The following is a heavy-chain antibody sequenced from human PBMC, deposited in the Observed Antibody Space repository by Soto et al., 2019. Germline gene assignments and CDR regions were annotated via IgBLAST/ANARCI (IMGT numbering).Heavy chain of an antibody. CDR2: FDPEDGET. J-gene: IGHJ6*02. CDR3: ATGGPGVGFWSGYGMDV. V-gene: IGHV1-24*01. CDR1: VYTLTELS. Sequence: EASVKVSCKVSVYTLTELSMHWVRQAPGKGLEWMGGFDPEDGETIHAQKFQGRVTMTEDTSTDTAYMELSSLRSEDTAVYYCATGGPGVGFWSGYGMDVWGQGTTVTVSS. D-gene: IGHD3-3*01.